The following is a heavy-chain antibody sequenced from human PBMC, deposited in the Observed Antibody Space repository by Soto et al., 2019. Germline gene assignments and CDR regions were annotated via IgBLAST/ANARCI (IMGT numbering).Heavy chain of an antibody. CDR3: ARDNFSGSYPNANYQYYYGMDV. V-gene: IGHV1-69*06. Sequence: QVQLVQSGAEVKKPGSSVKVSCKASGGTFSSYAISWVRQAPGQGLEWMGGIIPIFGTANYAQKFQGRVTIPADKSTSTAYMELSSLRSEDTAVYYCARDNFSGSYPNANYQYYYGMDVWGQGTTVTVSS. D-gene: IGHD1-26*01. J-gene: IGHJ6*02. CDR2: IIPIFGTA. CDR1: GGTFSSYA.